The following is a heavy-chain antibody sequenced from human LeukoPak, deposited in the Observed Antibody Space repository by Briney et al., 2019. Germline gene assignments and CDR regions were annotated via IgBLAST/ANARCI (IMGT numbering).Heavy chain of an antibody. D-gene: IGHD2-8*02. Sequence: ASVKVSCKASGYTFTGQFIHWLRQAPGQGLEWMGGIDPSSGVPHYAHEFQDTITLTRDTSIATAYMEVHRLQSYDTAVSYCARSGFSTGFYLYFWGQGTLISVSS. CDR1: GYTFTGQF. J-gene: IGHJ4*02. CDR3: ARSGFSTGFYLYF. V-gene: IGHV1-2*02. CDR2: IDPSSGVP.